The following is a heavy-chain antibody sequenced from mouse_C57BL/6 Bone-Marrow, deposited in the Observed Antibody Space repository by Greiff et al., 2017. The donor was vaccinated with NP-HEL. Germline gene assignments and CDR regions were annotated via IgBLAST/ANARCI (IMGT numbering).Heavy chain of an antibody. CDR1: GYTFTSYW. V-gene: IGHV1-7*01. CDR3: NYYGSSYGDLYWYFDV. Sequence: QVQLKQSGAELAKPGASVKLSCKASGYTFTSYWMHWVKQRPGQGLEWIGYINPSSGYTKYNQKFKDKATLTADKSSSTAYMQLSSLTYEDSAVYYCNYYGSSYGDLYWYFDVWGTGTTVTVSS. J-gene: IGHJ1*03. CDR2: INPSSGYT. D-gene: IGHD1-1*01.